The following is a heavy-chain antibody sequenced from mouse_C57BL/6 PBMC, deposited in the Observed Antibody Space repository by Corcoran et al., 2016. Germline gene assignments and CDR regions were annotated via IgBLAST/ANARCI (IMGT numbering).Heavy chain of an antibody. CDR1: GYTFTDYY. J-gene: IGHJ3*01. CDR3: AYSNSLTWFAY. V-gene: IGHV1-26*01. Sequence: EVQLQQSGPELVKPGASVKISCKASGYTFTDYYMNWVKQSHGKSLEWIGDINPNNGGTSYNQKFKGKATLTVDKSSSTAYMELRSLTSEDSAVYYCAYSNSLTWFAYWGQGTLVTVSA. D-gene: IGHD2-5*01. CDR2: INPNNGGT.